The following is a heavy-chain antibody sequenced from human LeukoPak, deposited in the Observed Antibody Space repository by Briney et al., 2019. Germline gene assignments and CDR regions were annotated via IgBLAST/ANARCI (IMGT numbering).Heavy chain of an antibody. CDR1: GDSITSYY. D-gene: IGHD6-25*01. CDR2: IYTSGSI. CDR3: ARISAVKPYYFDY. Sequence: SETLSLTCTVSGDSITSYYWSWIRQPAGKGLEWIGRIYTSGSINSNPSLESRVTLLVDTSKKQFSLRLTSVTAADTAVYYCARISAVKPYYFDYWGQGTLVTVSS. V-gene: IGHV4-4*07. J-gene: IGHJ4*02.